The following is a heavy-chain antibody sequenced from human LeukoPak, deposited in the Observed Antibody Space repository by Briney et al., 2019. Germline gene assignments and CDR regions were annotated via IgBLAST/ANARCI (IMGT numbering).Heavy chain of an antibody. CDR1: GFSLRTSGGG. Sequence: SGPTLLNPTPTLTLTCTFSGFSLRTSGGGVGWIRQPPGKALEWLSLIYWDEDKRYSPSPKSRLTITKDTSKNQVVLTMTNMDPVDTATYYCAHRGSSWYFDYWGQGTLVTVSS. CDR3: AHRGSSWYFDY. J-gene: IGHJ4*02. V-gene: IGHV2-5*02. CDR2: IYWDEDK. D-gene: IGHD6-13*01.